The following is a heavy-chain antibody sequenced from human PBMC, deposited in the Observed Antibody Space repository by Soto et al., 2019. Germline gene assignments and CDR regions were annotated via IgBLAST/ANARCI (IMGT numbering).Heavy chain of an antibody. V-gene: IGHV4-61*01. D-gene: IGHD2-15*01. CDR1: GGSVSSGSYY. J-gene: IGHJ4*02. CDR2: IYYSGNA. Sequence: PSETLSLTCTVSGGSVSSGSYYWSWIRQPPGKRLEWIGYIYYSGNANYNPSLKSRVTISVDTSKNQFSLKLSSVTAADTAVYFCARGSGYCSAGTCYAFDYWGQGTLVTVS. CDR3: ARGSGYCSAGTCYAFDY.